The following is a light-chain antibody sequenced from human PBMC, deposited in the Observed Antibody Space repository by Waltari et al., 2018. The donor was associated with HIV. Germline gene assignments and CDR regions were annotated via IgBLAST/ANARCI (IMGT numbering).Light chain of an antibody. CDR3: ATWDDALSGPV. V-gene: IGLV1-44*01. CDR1: RSNIGSNT. Sequence: QSVLTQPPSASGTPGQRVIISCSGNRSNIGSNTVNWYQQFSGAAPTLLIYSNNQRPSAVPDRFSGSKSGSAASLAISGLKFEDEADYHCATWDDALSGPVFGAGTKLTV. CDR2: SNN. J-gene: IGLJ3*02.